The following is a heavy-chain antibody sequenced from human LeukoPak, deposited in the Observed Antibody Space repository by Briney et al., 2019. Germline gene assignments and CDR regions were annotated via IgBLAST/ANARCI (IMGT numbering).Heavy chain of an antibody. V-gene: IGHV7-4-1*02. D-gene: IGHD6-13*01. J-gene: IGHJ4*02. Sequence: GASVKVSCKASGYTFTSYAMNWVRQAPGQGLEWMGWINTNTGNPTYAQGFTGRFVFPLDTSVSTAYLQISSLKAEDTAVYYCARGGYSSSWYSGVYFDYWGQGTLVTVSS. CDR2: INTNTGNP. CDR1: GYTFTSYA. CDR3: ARGGYSSSWYSGVYFDY.